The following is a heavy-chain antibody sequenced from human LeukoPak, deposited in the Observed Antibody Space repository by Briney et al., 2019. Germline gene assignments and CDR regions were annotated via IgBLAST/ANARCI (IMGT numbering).Heavy chain of an antibody. J-gene: IGHJ4*02. CDR3: ARALGGHDSAGFDY. Sequence: ASVKVSCKASGYTFTSYDINWVRQATGQGLEWMGWMNPNSGNTGFAQKFQGRVIMTRNTSISTAYMERRSLRSEDTAGYYGARALGGHDSAGFDYWGQGTLVTVSS. D-gene: IGHD5-12*01. CDR1: GYTFTSYD. V-gene: IGHV1-8*01. CDR2: MNPNSGNT.